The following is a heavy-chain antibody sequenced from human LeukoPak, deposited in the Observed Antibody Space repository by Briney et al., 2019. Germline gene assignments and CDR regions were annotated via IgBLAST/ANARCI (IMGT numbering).Heavy chain of an antibody. CDR3: VRGSYGAYAY. V-gene: IGHV3-21*01. CDR1: GFNFNTYT. D-gene: IGHD4-17*01. CDR2: ISSDSSYI. J-gene: IGHJ4*02. Sequence: GGSLRLSCAASGFNFNTYTMNWVRQAPGKGLEWVSSISSDSSYIYYADAVHGRFTVSRDNAKYSLYLQMNSLRAEDTAVYYCVRGSYGAYAYWGQGSLVTVSS.